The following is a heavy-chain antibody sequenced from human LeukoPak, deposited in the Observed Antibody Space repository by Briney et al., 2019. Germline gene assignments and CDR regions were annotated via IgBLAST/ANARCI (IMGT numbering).Heavy chain of an antibody. Sequence: GSLRLSCEASGFTFSSHWMSWVRQAPGKGPEWVAIIKQDGSEKDYVDSVTGRFTISRDNAKNSLYLQMNSLRDEDTAVYYCARDTSAWRYGMDVWGQGTTVTVSS. J-gene: IGHJ6*02. CDR3: ARDTSAWRYGMDV. D-gene: IGHD6-19*01. V-gene: IGHV3-7*01. CDR1: GFTFSSHW. CDR2: IKQDGSEK.